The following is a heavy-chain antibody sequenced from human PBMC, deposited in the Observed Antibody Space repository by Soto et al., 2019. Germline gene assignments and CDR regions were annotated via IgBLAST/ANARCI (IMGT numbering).Heavy chain of an antibody. J-gene: IGHJ4*02. Sequence: GGSLRLSCAASGFTFSSYWMHWVRQAPGKGLVWVANINQDGSEKYYVDSVKGRFTISRDNAKNSLYVQMTSLRVEDTAVYYCARGTYFDDSTGYFDFWGQGILVTVSS. CDR1: GFTFSSYW. CDR2: INQDGSEK. D-gene: IGHD3-22*01. CDR3: ARGTYFDDSTGYFDF. V-gene: IGHV3-7*01.